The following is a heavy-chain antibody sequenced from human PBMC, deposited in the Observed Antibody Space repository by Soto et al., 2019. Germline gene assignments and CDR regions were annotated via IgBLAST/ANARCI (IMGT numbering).Heavy chain of an antibody. CDR1: GGSISSGGYY. D-gene: IGHD2-15*01. CDR2: IYYSGST. CDR3: ARCGDSGGSCPQER. J-gene: IGHJ4*02. Sequence: QVQLQESGPGLVKPSQTLSLTCTVSGGSISSGGYYWSWIRQHPGKGLEWIGYIYYSGSTYYNPSLKSRVTISVDTSKYEFSLKLSSVTAADTAVYYCARCGDSGGSCPQERWGQGTLVTVSS. V-gene: IGHV4-31*03.